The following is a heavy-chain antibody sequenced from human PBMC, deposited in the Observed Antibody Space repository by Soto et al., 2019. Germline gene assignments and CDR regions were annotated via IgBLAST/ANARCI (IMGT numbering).Heavy chain of an antibody. Sequence: VQLLESGGGLVQPGGSLRLSCAASGFTFSSYPMSWVRLAPGKGLEWVSAVGGSGGSTYYADSVKGRFTVSRDNSKNTLYLQVNSLRAEDTAVYYCAKRLGDSKAFDYWGQGTLVTVSS. V-gene: IGHV3-23*01. J-gene: IGHJ4*02. CDR2: VGGSGGST. CDR1: GFTFSSYP. D-gene: IGHD3-16*01. CDR3: AKRLGDSKAFDY.